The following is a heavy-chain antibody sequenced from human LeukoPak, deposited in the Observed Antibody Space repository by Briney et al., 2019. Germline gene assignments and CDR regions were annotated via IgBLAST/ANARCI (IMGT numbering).Heavy chain of an antibody. D-gene: IGHD4-11*01. CDR1: GYTFTNFD. J-gene: IGHJ3*02. Sequence: GASLKVSCKASGYTFTNFDINWVRQAPGQGLEWVGWMNPNSGNAGFAQKFRGRISMTGNTSMNTAFMELRSLRSDDTAVYYCAREDFTDYLNNAFDIWGQGTMVTVSS. V-gene: IGHV1-8*01. CDR2: MNPNSGNA. CDR3: AREDFTDYLNNAFDI.